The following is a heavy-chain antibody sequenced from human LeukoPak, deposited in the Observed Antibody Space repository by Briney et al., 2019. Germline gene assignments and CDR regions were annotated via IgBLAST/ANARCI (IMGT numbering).Heavy chain of an antibody. Sequence: GGSLRLSCAASGFTFSSYSMNWVRQAPGEGLEWVSVIYSGRSTYYADSVKGRFTISRDNSKNTLYLQMNSLRAEDTAVYYCARAHDSGAFDIWGQGTMVTVSS. CDR3: ARAHDSGAFDI. J-gene: IGHJ3*02. CDR2: IYSGRST. V-gene: IGHV3-66*02. D-gene: IGHD3-22*01. CDR1: GFTFSSYS.